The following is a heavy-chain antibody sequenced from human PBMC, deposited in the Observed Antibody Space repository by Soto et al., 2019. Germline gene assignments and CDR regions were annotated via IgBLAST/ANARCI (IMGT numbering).Heavy chain of an antibody. CDR1: GGTFSSYT. D-gene: IGHD5-12*01. CDR3: ASGPPSDIVATTNYYYGMDV. CDR2: IIPILGIA. J-gene: IGHJ6*02. V-gene: IGHV1-69*02. Sequence: GASVKVSCKASGGTFSSYTISWVRQAPGQGLEWMGRIIPILGIANYAQKFQGRVTITADKSTSTAYMELSSLRSEDTAVYYCASGPPSDIVATTNYYYGMDVWGQGTTVTAP.